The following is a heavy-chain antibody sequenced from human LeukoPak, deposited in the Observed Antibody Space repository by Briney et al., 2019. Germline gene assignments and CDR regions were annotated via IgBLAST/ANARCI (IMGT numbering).Heavy chain of an antibody. D-gene: IGHD4-17*01. CDR1: GGSLSGYY. J-gene: IGHJ3*02. V-gene: IGHV4-34*01. CDR2: INHSGST. Sequence: SETLSLTCAVYGGSLSGYYWSWIRQPPGKGLEWIGEINHSGSTNYNLSLKSRVTISVDTSKNKFSLKLSSVTAADTAVYYCARVHGDYEADAFDIWGQGTMITVSS. CDR3: ARVHGDYEADAFDI.